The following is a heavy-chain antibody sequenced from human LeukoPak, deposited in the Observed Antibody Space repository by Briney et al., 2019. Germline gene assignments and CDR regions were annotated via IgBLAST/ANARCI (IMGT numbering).Heavy chain of an antibody. CDR1: GGSFSGYY. V-gene: IGHV4-34*01. J-gene: IGHJ5*01. CDR2: IYYSGST. Sequence: SETLSLTCAVYGGSFSGYYWSWIRQPPGKGLEWIGSIYYSGSTYYNPSLKSRVTISVDTSKNQFSLKLSSVTAADTAVYYCARDEGYSSGQGDSWGQGTLVTVSS. CDR3: ARDEGYSSGQGDS. D-gene: IGHD6-19*01.